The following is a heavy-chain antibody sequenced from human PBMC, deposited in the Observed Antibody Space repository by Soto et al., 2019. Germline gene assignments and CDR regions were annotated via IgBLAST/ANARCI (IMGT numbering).Heavy chain of an antibody. Sequence: QLQLQESGPGLVKPSETLSLTCTVSGGSISSSSYYWGWIRQPPGKGLEWIGSIYYSGSTYYNPSIKSRVTISIDTSKNKFSLKLSSVTAADTAVYYCRGSGDNDAYIWGSYRYTLPRFDYWGQGTLVTVFS. CDR2: IYYSGST. CDR1: GGSISSSSYY. D-gene: IGHD3-16*02. J-gene: IGHJ4*02. CDR3: RGSGDNDAYIWGSYRYTLPRFDY. V-gene: IGHV4-39*01.